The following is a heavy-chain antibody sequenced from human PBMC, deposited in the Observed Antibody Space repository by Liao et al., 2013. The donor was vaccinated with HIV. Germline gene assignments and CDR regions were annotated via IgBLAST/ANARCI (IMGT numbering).Heavy chain of an antibody. CDR1: GDSISSYY. D-gene: IGHD1-26*01. V-gene: IGHV4-4*07. J-gene: IGHJ4*02. Sequence: QVQLQESGPGLVKPSETLSLTCTVSGDSISSYYWSWIRQPAGKGLEWIGRIYTSGTTNYNPSLKSRVTMSVDTSKNQFSLKLSSVTAADTAVYFCARRPTGISYYYFDYWGQGTLVTVSS. CDR2: IYTSGTT. CDR3: ARRPTGISYYYFDY.